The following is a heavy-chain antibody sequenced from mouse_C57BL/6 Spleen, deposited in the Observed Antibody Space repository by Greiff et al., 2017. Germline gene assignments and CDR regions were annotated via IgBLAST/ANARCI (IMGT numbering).Heavy chain of an antibody. CDR1: GYTFTDYY. CDR2: INPNNGGT. CDR3: ARRDYYDWYFDV. D-gene: IGHD2-1*01. Sequence: EVQLQQSGPELVKPGASVKISCTASGYTFTDYYMNWVQQSHGKSLEWIGDINPNNGGTSYNQKFKGKATLTVDKSSSTAYMELRSLTSEDSAVYYCARRDYYDWYFDVWGTGTTVTVSS. V-gene: IGHV1-26*01. J-gene: IGHJ1*03.